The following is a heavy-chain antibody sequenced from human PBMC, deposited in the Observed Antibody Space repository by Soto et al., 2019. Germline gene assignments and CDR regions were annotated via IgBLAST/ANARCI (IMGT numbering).Heavy chain of an antibody. V-gene: IGHV3-33*01. CDR2: IWYDGSNK. Sequence: PGGSLRLSCAASGFTFSSYGMHWVRQAPGKGLEWVAVIWYDGSNKYYADSVKGRFTISRDNSKNTLYLQMNSLRAEDTAVYYCARDLVREPPYYYGMDVWGQGTTVTVSS. CDR3: ARDLVREPPYYYGMDV. D-gene: IGHD3-10*01. CDR1: GFTFSSYG. J-gene: IGHJ6*02.